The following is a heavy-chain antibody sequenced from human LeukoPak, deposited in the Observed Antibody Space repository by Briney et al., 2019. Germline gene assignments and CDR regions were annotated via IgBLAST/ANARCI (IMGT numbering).Heavy chain of an antibody. CDR1: GYTFTSYG. CDR3: ARVQPEFSGYEGPRVAFLY. J-gene: IGHJ4*02. V-gene: IGHV1-18*01. Sequence: ASVKVSCKASGYTFTSYGISWVRQAPGQGLEWMGWISAYNGNTNYAQKLQGRVTMTTDTSTSTAYMELSRLRSDDTAVYYCARVQPEFSGYEGPRVAFLYWGQGTLVTVSS. CDR2: ISAYNGNT. D-gene: IGHD5-12*01.